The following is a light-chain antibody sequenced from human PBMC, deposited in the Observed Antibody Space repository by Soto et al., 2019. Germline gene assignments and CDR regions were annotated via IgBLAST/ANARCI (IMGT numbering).Light chain of an antibody. J-gene: IGKJ5*01. CDR1: QSVDSSF. CDR3: QQYHSWPPIT. Sequence: EIVLTQSPGTLSLSPGERATLSCRASQSVDSSFLAWYQQKPGQAPRLLVYGASSRATGIPDRFSGSGSGTDFTLIISSLQSEDFAVYYCQQYHSWPPITFGQGTRLEIK. CDR2: GAS. V-gene: IGKV3-20*01.